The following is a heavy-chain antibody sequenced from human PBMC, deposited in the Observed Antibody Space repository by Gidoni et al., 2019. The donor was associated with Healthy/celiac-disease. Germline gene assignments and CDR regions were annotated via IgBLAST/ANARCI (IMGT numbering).Heavy chain of an antibody. D-gene: IGHD6-13*01. CDR3: ARGDSIAAAGTEYYFDY. Sequence: QVQLQQWGAGLLKPSETLSLTCAVYGASFSGYYWSWIRQPPGKGLEWIGEINHSGSTNYNPSLKSRVTISVDTSKNQFSLKLSSVTAADTAVYYCARGDSIAAAGTEYYFDYWGQGTLVTVSS. CDR2: INHSGST. CDR1: GASFSGYY. J-gene: IGHJ4*02. V-gene: IGHV4-34*01.